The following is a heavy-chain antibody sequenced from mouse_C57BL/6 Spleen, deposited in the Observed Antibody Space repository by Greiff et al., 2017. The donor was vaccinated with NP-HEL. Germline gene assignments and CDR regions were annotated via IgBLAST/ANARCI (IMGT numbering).Heavy chain of an antibody. V-gene: IGHV14-2*01. Sequence: VQLQQSGAELVKPGASVKLSCTASGFNITDYYMHWVKQRPEQGLEWIGRIDPEDGETKYAPKFKGKATITADTSSNTAYLQLSSLTSEDTAVYYCARSYHDGSSDYWGQGTTLTVSS. J-gene: IGHJ2*01. D-gene: IGHD1-1*01. CDR3: ARSYHDGSSDY. CDR2: IDPEDGET. CDR1: GFNITDYY.